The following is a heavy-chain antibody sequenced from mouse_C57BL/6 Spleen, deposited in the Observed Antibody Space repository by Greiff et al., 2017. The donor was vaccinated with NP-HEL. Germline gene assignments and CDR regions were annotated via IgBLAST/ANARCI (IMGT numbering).Heavy chain of an antibody. V-gene: IGHV1-53*01. CDR3: ARGMDYDRGAWFAY. CDR1: GYTFTSYW. CDR2: INPSNGGT. Sequence: QVQLQQPGTELVKPGASVKLSCKASGYTFTSYWMHWVKQRPGQGLEWIGNINPSNGGTNYNEKFKSKATLTVDESSSTAYIQLSSLTSEDSAFYYCARGMDYDRGAWFAYWGQGTLVTVSA. J-gene: IGHJ3*01. D-gene: IGHD2-4*01.